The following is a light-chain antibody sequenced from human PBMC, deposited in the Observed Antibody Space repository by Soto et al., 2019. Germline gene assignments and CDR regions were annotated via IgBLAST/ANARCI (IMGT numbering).Light chain of an antibody. CDR2: QVS. CDR3: MQNTHWPIT. Sequence: VMMAQSPLSLPVALGRPASISCSSSQSRVFSDGDTYLSWFQQRPGQSPRRLLSQVSNRDSGVPDRFSGSGSGTDFTLKISSVEADDVAVYYCMQNTHWPITFGQGTRLEIK. V-gene: IGKV2-30*01. CDR1: QSRVFSDGDTY. J-gene: IGKJ5*01.